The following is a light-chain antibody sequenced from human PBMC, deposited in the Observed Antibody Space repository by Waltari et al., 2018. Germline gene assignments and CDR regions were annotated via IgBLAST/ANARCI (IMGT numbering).Light chain of an antibody. CDR3: QSYDSSLSGSV. V-gene: IGLV1-40*01. CDR1: SSNIGAGYD. Sequence: QSVLTQPPSVSGAPGQRVTISCTGSSSNIGAGYDVHWYQQLPGTAPKLLIDGNRSRPAGVPDRFSGSKSGTSAALAITGLQAEDEADYYCQSYDSSLSGSVFGGGTKLTVL. CDR2: GNR. J-gene: IGLJ3*02.